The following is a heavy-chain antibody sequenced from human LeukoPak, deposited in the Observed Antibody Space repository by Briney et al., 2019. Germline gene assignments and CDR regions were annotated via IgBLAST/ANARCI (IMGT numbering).Heavy chain of an antibody. J-gene: IGHJ5*02. V-gene: IGHV1-2*02. CDR2: INPNSGGT. CDR3: ASRYCSGGSCQTGFDP. D-gene: IGHD2-15*01. Sequence: VASVKVSCKASGYTFTSYAMNWVRQAPGQGLEWMGWINPNSGGTNYAQKFQGRVTMTRDTSISTAYMELSRLRSDDTAVYYCASRYCSGGSCQTGFDPWGQGTLVTVSS. CDR1: GYTFTSYA.